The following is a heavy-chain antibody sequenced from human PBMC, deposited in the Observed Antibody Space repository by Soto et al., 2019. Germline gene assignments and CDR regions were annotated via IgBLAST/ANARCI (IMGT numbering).Heavy chain of an antibody. J-gene: IGHJ4*02. D-gene: IGHD2-15*01. Sequence: QVELIESGGGVVQPGGSLKLSCAASGFTFTKYAMNWVRQAPGKGLEWVAVISFDETKRYYADSVNGRFTISRGNSKNTLYLQMNSLRAEDTALYYCARDHCSGGSCYFPYWGQGTLVTVSS. CDR2: ISFDETKR. CDR1: GFTFTKYA. CDR3: ARDHCSGGSCYFPY. V-gene: IGHV3-30-3*01.